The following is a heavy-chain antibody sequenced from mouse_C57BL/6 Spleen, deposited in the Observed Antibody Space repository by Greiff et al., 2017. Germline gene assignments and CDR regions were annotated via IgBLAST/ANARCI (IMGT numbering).Heavy chain of an antibody. CDR1: GYTFTSYW. V-gene: IGHV1-55*01. J-gene: IGHJ4*01. Sequence: QVQLQQPGAELVKPGASVKMSCKASGYTFTSYWITWVKQRPGQGLEWIGDIYPGSGSTNYNEKFKSKATLTVDTSSSTAYMQRSSLTSEDSAVYYYARGYGSSYYAMDYWGQGTSVTVAS. CDR3: ARGYGSSYYAMDY. D-gene: IGHD1-1*01. CDR2: IYPGSGST.